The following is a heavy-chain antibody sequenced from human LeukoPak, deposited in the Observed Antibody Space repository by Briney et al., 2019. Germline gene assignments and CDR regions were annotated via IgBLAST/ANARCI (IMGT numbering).Heavy chain of an antibody. V-gene: IGHV4-34*01. CDR2: INHSGST. J-gene: IGHJ5*02. CDR1: GGSFSGYY. CDR3: ARGDDSGSGSYLSWFDP. Sequence: SETLSLTCAVYGGSFSGYYWSWIRQPPGKGLEWIGEINHSGSTNYNPSLKSRVTISVDTSKNQFSLKLSSVTAADTAVYYCARGDDSGSGSYLSWFDPWGQGTLVTVSS. D-gene: IGHD3-10*01.